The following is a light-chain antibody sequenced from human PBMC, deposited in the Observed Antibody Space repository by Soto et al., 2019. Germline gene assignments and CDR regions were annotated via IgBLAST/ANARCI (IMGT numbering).Light chain of an antibody. J-gene: IGLJ2*01. CDR2: GNS. CDR3: QSYDSSLSGSGVV. V-gene: IGLV1-40*01. Sequence: QSVLTQPPSVSGAPGQRVTISCTGSSSNIGAGYDVHWYQQLPGTAPKLLIYGNSNRPSGVPDRFSGSKSGTSASLAITGLQAEDEADYYCQSYDSSLSGSGVVFGRGTKLTVL. CDR1: SSNIGAGYD.